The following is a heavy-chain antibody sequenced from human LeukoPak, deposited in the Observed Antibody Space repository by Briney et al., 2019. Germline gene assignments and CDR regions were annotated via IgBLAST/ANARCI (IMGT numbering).Heavy chain of an antibody. CDR2: IYMSGST. J-gene: IGHJ6*03. CDR1: GGSIRSGTDY. Sequence: PSETLSLACTVSGGSIRSGTDYWSRIRQPAGKGVERIGRIYMSGSTDYNPSFKSRVTMSVDTSKNQVSLKLRSVTAADTAVYYCARVVCGGDFHYSLDVWGKGTTVIVSS. D-gene: IGHD3-10*01. CDR3: ARVVCGGDFHYSLDV. V-gene: IGHV4-61*02.